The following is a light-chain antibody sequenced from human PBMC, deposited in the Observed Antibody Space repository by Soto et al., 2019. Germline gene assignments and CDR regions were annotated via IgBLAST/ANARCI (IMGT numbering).Light chain of an antibody. CDR1: QEIVNW. J-gene: IGKJ1*01. V-gene: IGKV1-5*01. CDR3: QQYNSYPGT. CDR2: HAS. Sequence: DLQMTQSPSSLSASVGDRVTLTCRASQEIVNWLAWYQQRPGKAPNLLVYHASSLRTGVPSRFRGSGSGREFTLTISSLQPNDSATYYCQQYNSYPGTFGQGTKVEI.